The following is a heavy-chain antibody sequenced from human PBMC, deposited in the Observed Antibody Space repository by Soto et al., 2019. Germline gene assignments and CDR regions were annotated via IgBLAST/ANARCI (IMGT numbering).Heavy chain of an antibody. CDR3: ARHNDYGGYYFDY. D-gene: IGHD4-17*01. CDR1: GASISTYY. J-gene: IGHJ4*02. CDR2: IYYSGST. V-gene: IGHV4-59*08. Sequence: SETLSLTCTVSGASISTYYWSWIRQPPGKGLEWIGSIYYSGSTDYNPSLKSRVTISIDTSKNQFSLKLSSVTAADTAVYYCARHNDYGGYYFDYWGQGTLVTVSS.